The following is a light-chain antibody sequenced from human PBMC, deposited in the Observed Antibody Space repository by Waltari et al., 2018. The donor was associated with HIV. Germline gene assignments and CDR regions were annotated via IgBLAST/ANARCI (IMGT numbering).Light chain of an antibody. CDR1: TYDLGGSDY. CDR2: NVR. J-gene: IGLJ2*01. Sequence: QSALTQPASVSGSPGQSIILSCSGTTYDLGGSDYVSWYQQHPGKAPTLIIYNVRERPSGISSRFSGSKSANTASLAISGLQADDEAVYHCSSHTANNTYVVFGGGTKVTVL. CDR3: SSHTANNTYVV. V-gene: IGLV2-14*03.